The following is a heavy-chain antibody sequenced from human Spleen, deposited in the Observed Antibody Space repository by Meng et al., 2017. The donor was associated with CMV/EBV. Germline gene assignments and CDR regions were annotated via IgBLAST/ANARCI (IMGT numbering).Heavy chain of an antibody. CDR3: ARDVYGSGSYHYYYYGMDV. J-gene: IGHJ6*02. D-gene: IGHD3-10*01. CDR1: GGSISRYY. V-gene: IGHV4-59*12. Sequence: SETLSLTCTVSGGSISRYYWNWIRQPPGKGLEWIGYIYYSGSTNYNPSLKSRVTISVDTSKNQFSLKLSSVTAADTAVYYCARDVYGSGSYHYYYYGMDVWGQGTTVTVSS. CDR2: IYYSGST.